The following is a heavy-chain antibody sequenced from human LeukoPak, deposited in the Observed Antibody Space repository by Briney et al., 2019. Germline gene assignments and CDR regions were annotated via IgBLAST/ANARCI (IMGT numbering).Heavy chain of an antibody. Sequence: SETLSLTCTVSGGSISSGDYYWSWIRQPPGKGLEWIGYIYYSGSTYYNPSLKSRVTISVDTSKNQFSLKLSSVTAADTAVYYCVRVLGYCSGGSCSRHFDYWGQGTLVTVSS. CDR2: IYYSGST. D-gene: IGHD2-15*01. CDR3: VRVLGYCSGGSCSRHFDY. J-gene: IGHJ4*02. V-gene: IGHV4-30-4*08. CDR1: GGSISSGDYY.